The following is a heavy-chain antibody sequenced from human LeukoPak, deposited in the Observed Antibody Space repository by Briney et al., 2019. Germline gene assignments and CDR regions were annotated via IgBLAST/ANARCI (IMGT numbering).Heavy chain of an antibody. CDR3: ARARTGVDV. J-gene: IGHJ6*02. CDR1: GDPISSYY. D-gene: IGHD1-14*01. Sequence: SETLSLTCTVSGDPISSYYWRWMRQPPGKGLEWIGYIYYSGSTNYNPSLKSRVTISVDTSKNQFSLKLSSVTAADTAVYYCARARTGVDVWGQGTTVTVSS. V-gene: IGHV4-59*01. CDR2: IYYSGST.